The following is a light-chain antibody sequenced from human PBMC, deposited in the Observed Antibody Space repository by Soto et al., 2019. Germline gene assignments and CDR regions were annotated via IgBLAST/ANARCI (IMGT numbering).Light chain of an antibody. CDR2: GNT. CDR1: NSNIGADYD. CDR3: QSYDSGLSVVV. V-gene: IGLV1-40*01. J-gene: IGLJ2*01. Sequence: QSVLAQPPSVSGAPGQRVTISCTGSNSNIGADYDVHWYQQFPGAAPKLLIYGNTNRPSGVPDRFSGSKSRISASLAITGLQAEDEADYFCQSYDSGLSVVVFGGGTKLTVL.